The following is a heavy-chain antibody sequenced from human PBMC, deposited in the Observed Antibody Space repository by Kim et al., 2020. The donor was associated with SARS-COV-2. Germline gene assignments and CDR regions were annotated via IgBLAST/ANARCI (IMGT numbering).Heavy chain of an antibody. V-gene: IGHV3-7*03. CDR3: ARIYYDSSGYYPSSYNWFDP. CDR2: IKQDGSEK. Sequence: GGSLRLSCAASGFTFSSYWMSWVRQAPGKGLEWVANIKQDGSEKYYVDSVKGRFTISRDNAKNSLYLQMNSLRAEDTAVYYCARIYYDSSGYYPSSYNWFDPWGQGTLVTVSS. CDR1: GFTFSSYW. D-gene: IGHD3-22*01. J-gene: IGHJ5*02.